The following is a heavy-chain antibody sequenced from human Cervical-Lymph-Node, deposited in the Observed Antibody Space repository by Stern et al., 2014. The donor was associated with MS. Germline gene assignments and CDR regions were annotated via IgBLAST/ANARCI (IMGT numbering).Heavy chain of an antibody. CDR1: GRTFSSYA. D-gene: IGHD1-26*01. Sequence: VQLEESGAEVPPPPPPPTPPPKASGRTFSSYAISWVRQAPGQGLEWMGGILPIFGTTNYAQKFQGRVTITADESTSTAYMELSSLRSEDTAVYYCARGELKEGLVRGMDVWGQGTTVTVS. CDR2: ILPIFGTT. V-gene: IGHV1-69*01. CDR3: ARGELKEGLVRGMDV. J-gene: IGHJ6*02.